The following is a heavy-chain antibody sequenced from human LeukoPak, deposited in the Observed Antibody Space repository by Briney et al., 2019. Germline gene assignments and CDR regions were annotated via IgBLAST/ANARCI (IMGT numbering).Heavy chain of an antibody. D-gene: IGHD6-13*01. V-gene: IGHV5-51*01. CDR2: IYPGDSDT. CDR3: AMAAAGQGDYYYMDV. CDR1: GYTFTSYW. J-gene: IGHJ6*03. Sequence: ASVKVSCKVSGYTFTSYWIGWVRQMPGKGLEWMGIIYPGDSDTRYSPSFQGQVTISADKSISTAYLQWSSLKASDTAMYYCAMAAAGQGDYYYMDVWGKGTTVTVSS.